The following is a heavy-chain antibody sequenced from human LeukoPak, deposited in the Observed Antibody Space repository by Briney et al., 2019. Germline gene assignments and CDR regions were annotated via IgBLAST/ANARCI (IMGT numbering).Heavy chain of an antibody. J-gene: IGHJ3*02. CDR2: IYYSGST. CDR3: ARDVWATTDAFDI. CDR1: GGSISSSSYY. V-gene: IGHV4-39*07. Sequence: SETLSLTCTVSGGSISSSSYYWGWIRQPPGKGLEWIGSIYYSGSTYYNPSLKSRVTISVDTSKNQFSLKLSSVTAADTAVYYCARDVWATTDAFDIWGQGTMVTVSS. D-gene: IGHD5-12*01.